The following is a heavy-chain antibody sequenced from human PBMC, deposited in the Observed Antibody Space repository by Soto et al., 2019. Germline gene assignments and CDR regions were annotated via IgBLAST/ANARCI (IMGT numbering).Heavy chain of an antibody. J-gene: IGHJ5*02. Sequence: SETLSLTCTVSGGSISSSDYYWSWIRQPPGKGLEWIGYIYYSGSTYYNPSLKSRVTISVDTSKNQFSLKLSSVTAADTAVYYCARGRFLEWLLSGWFDPWGQGTLVTVSS. CDR2: IYYSGST. V-gene: IGHV4-30-4*01. CDR3: ARGRFLEWLLSGWFDP. CDR1: GGSISSSDYY. D-gene: IGHD3-3*01.